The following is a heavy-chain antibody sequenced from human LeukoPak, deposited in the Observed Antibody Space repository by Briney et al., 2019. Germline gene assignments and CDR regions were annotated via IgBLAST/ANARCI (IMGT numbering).Heavy chain of an antibody. Sequence: SETLSLTCAVYGGSFSGYYWSWIRQPPGKGLEWIGEINHSGSTNYNPSLKSRVTISVDTSKNQFSLKLSSVTAADTAVYYCAGGSIVVVVAATPGYYGMDVWGQGTTVTVSS. D-gene: IGHD2-15*01. CDR2: INHSGST. CDR1: GGSFSGYY. J-gene: IGHJ6*02. V-gene: IGHV4-34*01. CDR3: AGGSIVVVVAATPGYYGMDV.